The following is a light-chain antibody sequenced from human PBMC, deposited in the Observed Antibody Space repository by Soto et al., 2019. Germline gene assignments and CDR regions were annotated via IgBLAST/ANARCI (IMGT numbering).Light chain of an antibody. CDR1: QSVSSSY. V-gene: IGKV3-20*01. CDR3: QQYGSSPT. Sequence: EIVLAQSPGTLSLSPGERATLSCRSSQSVSSSYLAWYQHKPGQAPRLLIYDVSSRATGIPDRFSGSGSGTDFTVTISRLEPEDFVVYYCQQYGSSPTFGQGTKGEIK. CDR2: DVS. J-gene: IGKJ1*01.